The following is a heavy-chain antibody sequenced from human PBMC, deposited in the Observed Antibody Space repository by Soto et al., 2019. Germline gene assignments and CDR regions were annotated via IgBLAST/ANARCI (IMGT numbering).Heavy chain of an antibody. V-gene: IGHV3-9*01. D-gene: IGHD3-10*01. Sequence: EVQLVESGGGLVQPGRSLRLSCAASGVTLKDYAMHWVRQAPGRGLECGSGIYWTSDRIGYGDAVRGRFTISRDNAKNALYLEMNILRAEETALYYCGKDISAGGIDVWGKGTTVTVSS. CDR2: IYWTSDRI. J-gene: IGHJ6*03. CDR1: GVTLKDYA. CDR3: GKDISAGGIDV.